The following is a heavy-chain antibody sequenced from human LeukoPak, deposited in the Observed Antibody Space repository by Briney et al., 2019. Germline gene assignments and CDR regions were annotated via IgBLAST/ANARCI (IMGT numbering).Heavy chain of an antibody. CDR3: ASAWTGSGSYNWYFDY. CDR1: GYTFTSYG. Sequence: ASVKVSCKASGYTFTSYGISWVRQAPGQGLEWMGGIIPIFGTANYAQKFQGRVTITADESTSTACMELSSLRSEDTAVYYCASAWTGSGSYNWYFDYWGQGTLVTVSS. V-gene: IGHV1-69*13. CDR2: IIPIFGTA. J-gene: IGHJ4*02. D-gene: IGHD3-10*01.